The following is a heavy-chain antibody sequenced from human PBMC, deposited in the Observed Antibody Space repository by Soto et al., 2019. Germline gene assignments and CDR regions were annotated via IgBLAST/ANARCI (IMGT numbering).Heavy chain of an antibody. Sequence: GGSLRLSCAASWFTFTRYSMNWVRQAPGKGLEWVSSISSTTNYIYYGDSMKGRFTISRDNAKNSLYLEMNSLRAEDTAVYYCARESEDLTSNLDYWGQGTLVTVSS. V-gene: IGHV3-21*06. J-gene: IGHJ4*02. CDR1: WFTFTRYS. CDR2: ISSTTNYI. CDR3: ARESEDLTSNLDY.